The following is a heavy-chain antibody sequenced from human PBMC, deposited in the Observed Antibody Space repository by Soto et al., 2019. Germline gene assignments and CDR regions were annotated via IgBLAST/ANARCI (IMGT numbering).Heavy chain of an antibody. CDR2: IKAGNGNT. Sequence: QVQLVQSGAEVKKPGASVKVSCMASGYTFTTPTMHWVRQAPGQRLEWMGYIKAGNGNTKYSQNFQGRVTITRDTSAITAYMELSSLTSEDTAVYYCARGKDYSTSFDYWGQGTLVTVSS. D-gene: IGHD4-4*01. CDR1: GYTFTTPT. J-gene: IGHJ4*02. CDR3: ARGKDYSTSFDY. V-gene: IGHV1-3*01.